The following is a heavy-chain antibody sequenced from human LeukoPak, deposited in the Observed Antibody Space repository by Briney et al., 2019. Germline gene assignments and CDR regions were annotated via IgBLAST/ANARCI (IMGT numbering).Heavy chain of an antibody. J-gene: IGHJ4*02. CDR3: ARDFRGGYDFWSGYYTPYYFDC. CDR2: INHSGST. D-gene: IGHD3-3*01. Sequence: PSETLSLTCAVYGGSFSGYYWSWIRQPPGKGLEWIGEINHSGSTNYNPSLKSRVTISVDTSKNHFSLKLSSVTAADTAVYYCARDFRGGYDFWSGYYTPYYFDCWGQGTLVTVSP. V-gene: IGHV4-34*01. CDR1: GGSFSGYY.